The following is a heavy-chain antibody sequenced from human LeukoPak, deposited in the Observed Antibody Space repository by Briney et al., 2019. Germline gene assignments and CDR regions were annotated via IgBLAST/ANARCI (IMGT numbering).Heavy chain of an antibody. Sequence: GASVMVSCKASGYTFTGYSIHWVRQPPGQGLEWMGCINPNSGDTNYPQKFQDRVTLSRDTSISTAYMELTDLRSGDTAMYYCARPNGDYYNWFDPWGQGTLVTVSS. CDR3: ARPNGDYYNWFDP. CDR2: INPNSGDT. J-gene: IGHJ5*02. CDR1: GYTFTGYS. D-gene: IGHD2-21*02. V-gene: IGHV1-2*02.